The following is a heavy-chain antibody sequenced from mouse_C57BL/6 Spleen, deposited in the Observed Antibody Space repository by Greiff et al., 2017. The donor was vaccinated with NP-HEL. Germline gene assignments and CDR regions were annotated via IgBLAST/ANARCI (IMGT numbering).Heavy chain of an antibody. CDR1: GYTFTSYW. J-gene: IGHJ2*01. CDR2: IDPSDSYT. V-gene: IGHV1-69*01. CDR3: ARSGVYYFDY. D-gene: IGHD4-1*01. Sequence: QVQLQQPGAELVMPGASVKLSCKASGYTFTSYWMPWVKQRPGQGLEWIGEIDPSDSYTNYNQKFKGKSTLTVDKSSSTAYMQLSSLTSEDSAVYYCARSGVYYFDYWGQGTTLTVSS.